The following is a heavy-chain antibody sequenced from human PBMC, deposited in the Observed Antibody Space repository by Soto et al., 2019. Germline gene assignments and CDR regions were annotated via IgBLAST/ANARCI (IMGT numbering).Heavy chain of an antibody. Sequence: QVQLVQSGAEVTKPGSSVKVSCKASGGTFSSYTISWVRQAPGQGLEWMGRIIPILGIANYAQKFQGRVTITADKSTSTAYMELSSLRAEDTAVYYCARDQGDSSPYFDYWGQGTLVTVSS. D-gene: IGHD6-13*01. CDR2: IIPILGIA. J-gene: IGHJ4*02. CDR1: GGTFSSYT. V-gene: IGHV1-69*08. CDR3: ARDQGDSSPYFDY.